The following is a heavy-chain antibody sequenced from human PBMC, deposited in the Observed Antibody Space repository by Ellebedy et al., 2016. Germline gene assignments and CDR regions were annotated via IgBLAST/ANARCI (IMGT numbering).Heavy chain of an antibody. V-gene: IGHV3-7*01. CDR2: IHQDGSEK. Sequence: GESLKISCTASGFTSSSYWMTWVRQAPGKGLEWVANIHQDGSEKYYVDSVKGRFTISRDNAKNSLFLQMNSLTAEDTGVYYCARQYYQYLDVWGKGTTVTVSS. CDR3: ARQYYQYLDV. CDR1: GFTSSSYW. J-gene: IGHJ6*03.